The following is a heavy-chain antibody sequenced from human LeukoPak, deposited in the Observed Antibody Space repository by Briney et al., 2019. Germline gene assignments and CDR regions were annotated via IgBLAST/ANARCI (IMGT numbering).Heavy chain of an antibody. CDR1: GYTFTTYY. V-gene: IGHV1-46*01. J-gene: IGHJ4*02. D-gene: IGHD3-22*01. CDR2: INPSGGST. Sequence: ASVKVSCKASGYTFTTYYMHWVRQAPGQGLEWMGIINPSGGSTSYAQKFQGRVTMTRDMSTSTVYMELSSLRSEDTAVYYCARGSTYYYDSSGYMDPYFDYWGQGTLVTVSS. CDR3: ARGSTYYYDSSGYMDPYFDY.